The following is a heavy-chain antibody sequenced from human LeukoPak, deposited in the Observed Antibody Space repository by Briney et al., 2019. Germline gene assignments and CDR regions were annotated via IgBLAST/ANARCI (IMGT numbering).Heavy chain of an antibody. CDR2: IKQDESEK. D-gene: IGHD1-26*01. V-gene: IGHV3-7*01. J-gene: IGHJ4*02. CDR1: GFTFSNYW. Sequence: GGSLRLSCAASGFTFSNYWMSWVRQAPGKGLEWVANIKQDESEKYYVDSVKGRFTISRDNAKNSLYLQMNSLRAEDTAVYYCARDRGVFSGSYPLYSFDYWGQGTLVTVSS. CDR3: ARDRGVFSGSYPLYSFDY.